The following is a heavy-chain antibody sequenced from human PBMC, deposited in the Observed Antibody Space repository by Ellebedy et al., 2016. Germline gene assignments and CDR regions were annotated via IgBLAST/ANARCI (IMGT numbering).Heavy chain of an antibody. CDR3: ASGRSGSYYNSPEYFQH. CDR1: GFTVSSNY. J-gene: IGHJ1*01. V-gene: IGHV3-53*01. D-gene: IGHD3-10*01. CDR2: IYSGGST. Sequence: GGSLRLSCAASGFTVSSNYMSWVRQAPGKGLEWVSVIYSGGSTYYVDSVKGRFTISRDNSKNTLYLQMNSLRAEDTAVYYCASGRSGSYYNSPEYFQHWGQGTLVTVSS.